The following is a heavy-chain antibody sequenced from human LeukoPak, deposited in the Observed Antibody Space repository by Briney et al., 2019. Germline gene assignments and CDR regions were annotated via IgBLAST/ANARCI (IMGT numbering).Heavy chain of an antibody. CDR3: ARRIGWPYFDY. J-gene: IGHJ4*02. CDR1: GDSVSRTNIA. V-gene: IGHV6-1*01. CDR2: TYYRSKWYN. Sequence: SQTLSLTCAISGDSVSRTNIAWNWIRQSPSRGLEWLGRTYYRSKWYNDYAVSVQSRIIINPDTSKNQFSLQLNSVTPEDTAVYYCARRIGWPYFDYWGQGTLVTVSS. D-gene: IGHD5-24*01.